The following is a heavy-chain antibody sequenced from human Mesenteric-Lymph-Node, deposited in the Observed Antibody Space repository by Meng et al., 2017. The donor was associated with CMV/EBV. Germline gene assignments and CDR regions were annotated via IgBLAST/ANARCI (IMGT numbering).Heavy chain of an antibody. CDR1: GGSVSSGSYY. Sequence: GSLRLSCTVSGGSVSSGSYYWSWIRQPPGNGLEWIGEINHSGSTNYNPSLKSRVTISVDTSKNQFSLKLSSVTAADTAVYYCTSGAGQIDYHYYGMDVWGQGTTVTVSS. CDR3: TSGAGQIDYHYYGMDV. V-gene: IGHV4-61*01. D-gene: IGHD2/OR15-2a*01. J-gene: IGHJ6*02. CDR2: INHSGST.